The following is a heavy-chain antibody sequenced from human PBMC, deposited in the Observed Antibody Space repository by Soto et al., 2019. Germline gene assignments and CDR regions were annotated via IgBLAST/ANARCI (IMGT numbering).Heavy chain of an antibody. D-gene: IGHD3-3*01. J-gene: IGHJ6*02. CDR1: GFTFSSYA. CDR2: ISGSGGST. V-gene: IGHV3-23*01. Sequence: SLRLSCAASGFTFSSYAMSWVRQAPGKGLEWVSAISGSGGSTYYADSVKGRFTISRDNSKSTLYLQMNSLRAEDTAVYYCAKEAGYDFWSGYYTYYYYGMDVWGQGTTVTVSS. CDR3: AKEAGYDFWSGYYTYYYYGMDV.